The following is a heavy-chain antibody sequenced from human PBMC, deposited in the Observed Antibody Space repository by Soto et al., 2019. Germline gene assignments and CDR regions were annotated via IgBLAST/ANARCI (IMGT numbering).Heavy chain of an antibody. J-gene: IGHJ4*02. V-gene: IGHV4-30-4*01. CDR1: GGSISSGDYY. D-gene: IGHD3-22*01. CDR3: AIEPYDSSGYYSGQFDY. CDR2: IYYSGST. Sequence: QVQLQKSGPGLVKPSQTLSLTCTVSGGSISSGDYYWSWIRQPPGKGLEWIGYIYYSGSTYYNPSLKSRVTISVDTSKNQFSLKLSSVTAADTAVYYCAIEPYDSSGYYSGQFDYWGQGTLVTVSS.